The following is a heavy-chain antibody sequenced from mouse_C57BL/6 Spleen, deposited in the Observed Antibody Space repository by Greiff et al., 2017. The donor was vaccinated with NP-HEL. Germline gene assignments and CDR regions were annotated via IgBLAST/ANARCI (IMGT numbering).Heavy chain of an antibody. Sequence: EVQRVESGAELVRPGASVKLSCTASGFNIKDDYMHWVKQRPEQGLEWIGWIDPENGDTAYASKFQGKATITADTSSNTAYLQLSSLTSEDTAVYNCTTDYYGSSYFYWGQGTTLTVSS. CDR3: TTDYYGSSYFY. J-gene: IGHJ2*01. V-gene: IGHV14-4*01. CDR2: IDPENGDT. D-gene: IGHD1-1*01. CDR1: GFNIKDDY.